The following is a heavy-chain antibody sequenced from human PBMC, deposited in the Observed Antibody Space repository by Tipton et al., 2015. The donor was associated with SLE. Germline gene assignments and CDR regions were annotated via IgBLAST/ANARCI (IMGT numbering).Heavy chain of an antibody. CDR2: IYHSGST. CDR3: ARGSKGIAARGPWYFDL. Sequence: TLSLTCTVSGGSISSYYWGWIRQPPGKGLEWIGSIYHSGSTYYNPSLKSRVTISVDTSKNQFSLKLSSVTAADTAVYYCARGSKGIAARGPWYFDLWGRGTLVTVFS. V-gene: IGHV4-38-2*02. D-gene: IGHD6-13*01. CDR1: GGSISSYY. J-gene: IGHJ2*01.